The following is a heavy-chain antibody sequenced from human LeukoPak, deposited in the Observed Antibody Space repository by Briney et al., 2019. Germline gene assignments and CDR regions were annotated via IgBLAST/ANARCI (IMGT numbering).Heavy chain of an antibody. V-gene: IGHV4-34*04. Sequence: SQTLSLTCAVFGESLSNFYRTWIRQSPRNGLEWIGEIKHSGTTTNNPSFKRGDTISLDTSKTPFSLNLTSVTAADTAIYYCAGGYPGIGVSGNVWGQGTLVTVSS. D-gene: IGHD6-19*01. CDR1: GESLSNFY. CDR3: AGGYPGIGVSGNV. J-gene: IGHJ4*02. CDR2: IKHSGTT.